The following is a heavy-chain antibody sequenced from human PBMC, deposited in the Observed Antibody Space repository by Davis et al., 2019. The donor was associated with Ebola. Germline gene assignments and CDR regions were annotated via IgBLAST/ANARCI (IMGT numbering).Heavy chain of an antibody. V-gene: IGHV3-7*01. CDR2: INQDGSTR. J-gene: IGHJ6*02. CDR1: RFAFSSFW. Sequence: PGGSLRLSCAASRFAFSSFWMSWVRQAPGKGREWAAHINQDGSTRYYVDSVKGRFTISRDNAKNSLFLQMNSLRDEDTAVYYCASDRYGSGITHGMDVWGQGTTVTVSS. D-gene: IGHD3-10*01. CDR3: ASDRYGSGITHGMDV.